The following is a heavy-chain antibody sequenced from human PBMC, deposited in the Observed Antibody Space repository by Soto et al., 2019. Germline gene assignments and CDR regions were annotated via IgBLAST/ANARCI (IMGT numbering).Heavy chain of an antibody. Sequence: QLQLQESGPGLVKPSETLSLTCTVSGGSISSSTYYWGWIRQPPGKGLEWLGSIDYSGTTYYNSSLKSRVPVSGDPAKKRFSLNLSSVTAAHAAVYYRPRHGSTRGSYPEYFQHWGQGTLVTVSS. CDR2: IDYSGTT. V-gene: IGHV4-39*01. CDR1: GGSISSSTYY. D-gene: IGHD1-26*01. J-gene: IGHJ1*01. CDR3: PRHGSTRGSYPEYFQH.